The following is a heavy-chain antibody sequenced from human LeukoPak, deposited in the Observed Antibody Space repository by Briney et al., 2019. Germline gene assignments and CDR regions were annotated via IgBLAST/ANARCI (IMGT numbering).Heavy chain of an antibody. V-gene: IGHV4-38-2*02. CDR2: SGST. D-gene: IGHD6-13*01. J-gene: IGHJ4*02. Sequence: SETLSLTCTVSGYSISSGYYWGWIRQPPGKGLEWIGSGSTYYNPSLKSRVTISVDTSKNQFSLKLSSVTAADTAVYYCARDRGIVDYWGQGTLVTVSS. CDR3: ARDRGIVDY. CDR1: GYSISSGYY.